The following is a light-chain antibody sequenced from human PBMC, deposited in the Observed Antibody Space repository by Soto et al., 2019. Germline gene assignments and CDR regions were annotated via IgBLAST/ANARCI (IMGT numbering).Light chain of an antibody. Sequence: EIVLTHSPGTLSLSPVERATLSCSASQSVSSSYLAWYQQKPGQAPRLLIYGASSRATGIPDRFSGSGSGTDFTLTISSLEPEDFAVYYCQQYGSPTFSGGTKVDI. CDR2: GAS. J-gene: IGKJ4*01. CDR3: QQYGSPT. CDR1: QSVSSSY. V-gene: IGKV3-20*01.